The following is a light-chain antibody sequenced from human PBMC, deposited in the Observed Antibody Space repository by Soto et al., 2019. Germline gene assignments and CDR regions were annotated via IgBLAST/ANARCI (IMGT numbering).Light chain of an antibody. V-gene: IGKV1-39*01. CDR3: QQSYSTPT. Sequence: DIQMTQSPSSLSASVGDRVTITCRASQSISSYLNWYQQDPGKAPKLLIYAASSLQSGVPSRFSGSGCGTDFTLTINTLQPEDFATYYCQQSYSTPTFGQGTKLEIK. CDR2: AAS. J-gene: IGKJ2*01. CDR1: QSISSY.